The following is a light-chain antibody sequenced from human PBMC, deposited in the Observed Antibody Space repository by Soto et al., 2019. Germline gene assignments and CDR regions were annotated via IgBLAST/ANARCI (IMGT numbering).Light chain of an antibody. CDR3: QQYYITPYT. Sequence: DIVMTQSPDSLAVSLGERATINCKSSQSVLYSSNNKNYLAWYQQKPGQPPKLLIYWASTRESGVPDRFSGSGSGTDFPLTISSLQAEDVAVYYCQQYYITPYTFGQGTKLEIK. CDR1: QSVLYSSNNKNY. J-gene: IGKJ2*01. CDR2: WAS. V-gene: IGKV4-1*01.